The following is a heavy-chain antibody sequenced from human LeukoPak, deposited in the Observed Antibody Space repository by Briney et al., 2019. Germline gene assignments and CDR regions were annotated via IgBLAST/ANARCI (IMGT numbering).Heavy chain of an antibody. D-gene: IGHD6-19*01. CDR1: GFTFSTYS. V-gene: IGHV3-21*01. Sequence: GGSLRLSCAASGFTFSTYSMNWVRQAPGKGLEWVSSISSTSSYIYYADSVKGRFTISRDNAQKSLYLQMNSLRAEDTAVYYCARVGYSSGWYFDYWAGEPWSPSPQ. CDR3: ARVGYSSGWYFDY. J-gene: IGHJ4*02. CDR2: ISSTSSYI.